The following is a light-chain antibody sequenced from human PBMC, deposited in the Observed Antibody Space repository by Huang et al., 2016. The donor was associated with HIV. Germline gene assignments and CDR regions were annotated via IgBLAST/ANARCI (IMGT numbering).Light chain of an antibody. CDR3: QQRSNWRT. V-gene: IGKV3-11*01. CDR1: RSVSSY. J-gene: IGKJ5*01. Sequence: EIVLTQSPATLSVSPGERATLPCRASRSVSSYLAWYQQKPGQAPRLLIYDASNRATGIPARFSGSGSGTDFTLTISSLEPEDFAFYYCQQRSNWRTFGQGTRLEIK. CDR2: DAS.